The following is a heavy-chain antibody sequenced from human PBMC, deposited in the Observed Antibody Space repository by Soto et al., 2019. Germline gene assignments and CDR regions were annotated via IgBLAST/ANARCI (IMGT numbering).Heavy chain of an antibody. D-gene: IGHD3-10*01. CDR3: ASRTSLHLVRG. CDR1: GGSISSSSYY. V-gene: IGHV4-39*01. Sequence: SETLSLTCTVSGGSISSSSYYWGWIRQPPGKGLEWIGSIYYSGSTYYNPSLKSRVTISVDTSKNQFSLKLSSVTAADTAVYYCASRTSLHLVRGWGQGTMVTVSS. J-gene: IGHJ3*01. CDR2: IYYSGST.